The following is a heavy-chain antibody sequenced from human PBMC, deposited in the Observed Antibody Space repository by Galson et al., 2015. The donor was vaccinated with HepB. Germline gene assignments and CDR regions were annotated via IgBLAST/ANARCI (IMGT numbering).Heavy chain of an antibody. CDR3: VKCNYLPLDGFNV. Sequence: SLRLSCAASGFRFSDFAMHWVRQAPGKGLECVSGISSNGDRTWFADSMKGRLTISRDNNKNTLSLQMSNLGPEDTAVYFCVKCNYLPLDGFNVWGQGTMVTVSS. CDR1: GFRFSDFA. V-gene: IGHV3-64D*06. D-gene: IGHD4-11*01. J-gene: IGHJ3*01. CDR2: ISSNGDRT.